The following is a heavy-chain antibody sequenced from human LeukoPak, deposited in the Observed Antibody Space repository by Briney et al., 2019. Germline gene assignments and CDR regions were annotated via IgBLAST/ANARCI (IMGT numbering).Heavy chain of an antibody. CDR2: INHSGST. CDR3: ARLALYYYDSSGYYYSWFDP. V-gene: IGHV4-34*01. CDR1: GGSSSGYY. D-gene: IGHD3-22*01. J-gene: IGHJ5*02. Sequence: SETLSLTCVLYGGSSSGYYWSWIRQPPGKGLEWIGEINHSGSTNYNPSLKSRVTISVDTSKNQFSLKLSSVTAADTAVYYCARLALYYYDSSGYYYSWFDPWGQGTLVTVSS.